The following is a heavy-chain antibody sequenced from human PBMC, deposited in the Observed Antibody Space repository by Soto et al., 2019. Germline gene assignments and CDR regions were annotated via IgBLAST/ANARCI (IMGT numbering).Heavy chain of an antibody. CDR2: INHSGST. V-gene: IGHV4-34*01. CDR3: ARGLGIEVTMVRGVIINGFDY. D-gene: IGHD3-10*01. J-gene: IGHJ4*02. CDR1: GGSFSGYY. Sequence: QVQLQQWGAGLLKPSETLSLTCAVYGGSFSGYYWSWIRQPPGKGLEWIGEINHSGSTNYNPSLKSRVTISVDTSKNQFSLKLSSVTAADTAVYYCARGLGIEVTMVRGVIINGFDYWGQGTLVTVSS.